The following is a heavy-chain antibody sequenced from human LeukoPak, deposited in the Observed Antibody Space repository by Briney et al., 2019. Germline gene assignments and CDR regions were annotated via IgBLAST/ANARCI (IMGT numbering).Heavy chain of an antibody. CDR1: GFTFSSYG. D-gene: IGHD3-16*02. CDR3: ARDPGDDYVWGSYRYTGYFDY. V-gene: IGHV3-30*02. CDR2: IRYDGSNK. Sequence: PGGSLRLSXAASGFTFSSYGMHWLRQAPGKGLEWVAFIRYDGSNKYYADSVKGRFTISRDNSKNTLYLQMNSLRAEDTAVYYCARDPGDDYVWGSYRYTGYFDYWGQGTLVTVSS. J-gene: IGHJ4*02.